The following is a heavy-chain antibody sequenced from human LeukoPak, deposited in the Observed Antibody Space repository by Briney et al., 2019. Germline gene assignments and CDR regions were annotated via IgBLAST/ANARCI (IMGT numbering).Heavy chain of an antibody. Sequence: ASVTVSFKASGYTFTNFDISWVRQAPGQGLEWMGSISAFNGNTNYGQNLQGRVTIATDTSTTTAYMELRSLRSDDTAVYYCARHNSGRYWDYFEYWGQGTLVTVSS. D-gene: IGHD1-26*01. CDR2: ISAFNGNT. CDR1: GYTFTNFD. V-gene: IGHV1-18*01. J-gene: IGHJ4*02. CDR3: ARHNSGRYWDYFEY.